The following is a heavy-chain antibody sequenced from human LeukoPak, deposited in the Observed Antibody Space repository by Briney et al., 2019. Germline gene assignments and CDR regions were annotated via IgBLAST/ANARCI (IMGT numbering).Heavy chain of an antibody. CDR3: ARDGREYQLRDY. CDR2: IKQDGSEK. CDR1: GFTSIDYG. J-gene: IGHJ4*01. D-gene: IGHD2-2*01. V-gene: IGHV3-7*01. Sequence: PGGSLRLSCAVSGFTSIDYGLSWVRQAPGKGLEWVANIKQDGSEKYYVDSVKGRFTISRDNAKNSLYLQMNSLRAEDTAVYYCARDGREYQLRDYCGHGTLVTVSS.